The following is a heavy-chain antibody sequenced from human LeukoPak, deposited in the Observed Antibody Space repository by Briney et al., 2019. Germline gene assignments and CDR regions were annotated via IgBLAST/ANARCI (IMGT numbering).Heavy chain of an antibody. CDR3: AIAAAGYYFDY. J-gene: IGHJ4*02. Sequence: GGSLRLSCAASGFTFSSYSMNWVRQAPGKGLEWVSSISSSSSYIYYADSVKGRFTISRDNAKDSLYLQMNSLRAEDTAVYYCAIAAAGYYFDYWGQGTPVTVSS. CDR2: ISSSSSYI. CDR1: GFTFSSYS. D-gene: IGHD6-13*01. V-gene: IGHV3-21*01.